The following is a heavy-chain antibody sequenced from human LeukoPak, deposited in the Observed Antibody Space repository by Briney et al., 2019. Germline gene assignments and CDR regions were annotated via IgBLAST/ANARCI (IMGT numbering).Heavy chain of an antibody. CDR2: IHSSGST. V-gene: IGHV4-59*08. D-gene: IGHD1-26*01. Sequence: SETLSLTCTVSGGSISRYYWSWIRQPPGKGLEWIGYIHSSGSTNSNPSLKSRVTISVDTSKNNFSLRLASVTAADTAMYYCARHESAVGALFYWGQGTLVTVSS. J-gene: IGHJ4*02. CDR1: GGSISRYY. CDR3: ARHESAVGALFY.